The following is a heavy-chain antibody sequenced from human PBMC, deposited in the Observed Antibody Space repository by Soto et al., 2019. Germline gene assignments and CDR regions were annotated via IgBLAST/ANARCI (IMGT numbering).Heavy chain of an antibody. Sequence: SETLSLTCTVSGDSISTFYWSWIRQPPGKGLEWIGYIHYSGSTNYNPSLKSQVIISVDTSKNQFSLKLSSVTAADTAVYFCARVQSNLFDYWGQGTLVTVS. CDR1: GDSISTFY. CDR2: IHYSGST. D-gene: IGHD1-1*01. V-gene: IGHV4-59*01. CDR3: ARVQSNLFDY. J-gene: IGHJ4*02.